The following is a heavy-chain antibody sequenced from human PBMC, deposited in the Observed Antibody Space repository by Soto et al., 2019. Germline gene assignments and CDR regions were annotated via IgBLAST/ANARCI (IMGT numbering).Heavy chain of an antibody. J-gene: IGHJ6*02. D-gene: IGHD1-7*01. CDR2: IIPIFGTA. V-gene: IGHV1-69*13. CDR3: ARVGNGTTGNYYYYYGMDV. Sequence: SVKVSCKASGGTFSSYAISWVRQAPGQGLEWMGGIIPIFGTANYAQKFQGRVTITADESTSTAYMELSSLRSEDTAVYYCARVGNGTTGNYYYYYGMDVWGQGTTVTVSS. CDR1: GGTFSSYA.